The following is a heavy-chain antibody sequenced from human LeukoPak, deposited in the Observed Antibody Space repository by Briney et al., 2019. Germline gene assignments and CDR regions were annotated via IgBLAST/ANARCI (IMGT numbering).Heavy chain of an antibody. Sequence: GGSLRLSCAASRSTFTTFSDYVMHWARQAPGKGLEWVAAVSYDGGSEYYADSVKGRFAVSRDNSKNTLYLQMRSLRPEDTAVYYCASNFYDVGGYYYRTPVQYWGQGTPVTVSS. CDR1: RSTFTTFSDYV. V-gene: IGHV3-30*09. CDR3: ASNFYDVGGYYYRTPVQY. J-gene: IGHJ4*02. D-gene: IGHD3-22*01. CDR2: VSYDGGSE.